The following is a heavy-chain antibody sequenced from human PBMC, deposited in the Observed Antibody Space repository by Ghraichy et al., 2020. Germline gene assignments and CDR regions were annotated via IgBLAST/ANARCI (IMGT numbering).Heavy chain of an antibody. J-gene: IGHJ4*02. CDR2: IKTDGSAK. Sequence: GESLNISCAVSGVTFSRYWLNWVRQAPGKGLEWVANIKTDGSAKYYVDSVKGRFTISRGSANNSLYLQMNSLRAEDTAVYYCARGADSGAWYHAYWGQGTLVTVSS. V-gene: IGHV3-7*01. CDR3: ARGADSGAWYHAY. CDR1: GVTFSRYW. D-gene: IGHD6-19*01.